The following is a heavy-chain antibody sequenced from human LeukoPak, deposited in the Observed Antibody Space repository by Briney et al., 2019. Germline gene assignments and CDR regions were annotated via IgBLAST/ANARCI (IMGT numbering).Heavy chain of an antibody. CDR2: INHSGST. J-gene: IGHJ4*02. Sequence: SETLSLTCAVYGGSFSGYYWSWIRQPPGKGLEWIGEINHSGSTYYNPSLKSRVTISVDTSKNQFSLKLSSVTAADTAVYYCARDGGYSYGHLDYWGQGTLVTVSS. CDR1: GGSFSGYY. D-gene: IGHD5-18*01. CDR3: ARDGGYSYGHLDY. V-gene: IGHV4-34*01.